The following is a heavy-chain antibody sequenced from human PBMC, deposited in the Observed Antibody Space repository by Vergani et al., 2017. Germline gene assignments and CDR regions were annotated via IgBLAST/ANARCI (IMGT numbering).Heavy chain of an antibody. D-gene: IGHD5-24*01. CDR1: GFTFNSYA. CDR2: ISGSGGSK. J-gene: IGHJ4*02. V-gene: IGHV3-23*01. CDR3: AKAHTMATTLKYYFDY. Sequence: EVQLLESGGGLVQPGGSLKLSFAASGFTFNSYAMSWVRQAPGKGLEWVSAISGSGGSKYYADSVKGRFTSSRDNSKNTLYLQMNSLRAEDTAVYYCAKAHTMATTLKYYFDYWGQGTLVTVSS.